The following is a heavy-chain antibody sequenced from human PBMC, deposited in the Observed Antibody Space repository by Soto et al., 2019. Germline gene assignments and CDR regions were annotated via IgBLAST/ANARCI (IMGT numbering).Heavy chain of an antibody. D-gene: IGHD3-9*01. J-gene: IGHJ6*02. CDR3: ARSHYDILTGYYYYYYGMDV. Sequence: SETLSLTCTVSGGSISSGGYYWSWIRQHPGKGLEWIGYIYYSGSTYYNPSLKSRVTISVDTSKNQFSLKLSSVTAADTAVYYCARSHYDILTGYYYYYYGMDVWGQGTTVTVSS. CDR2: IYYSGST. CDR1: GGSISSGGYY. V-gene: IGHV4-31*03.